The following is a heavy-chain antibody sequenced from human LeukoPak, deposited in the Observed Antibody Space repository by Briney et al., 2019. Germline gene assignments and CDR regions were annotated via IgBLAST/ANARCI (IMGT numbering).Heavy chain of an antibody. CDR1: GFTFSSYA. Sequence: GRSLRLSCAASGFTFSSYAMHWVRQAPGKGLEWVAVISYDGSNKYYADSVKGRFTISRDNSKNTLYLQMNSLRAEDTAVYYCLSSTSRDNDYWGQGTLVTVSS. CDR3: LSSTSRDNDY. D-gene: IGHD2-2*01. V-gene: IGHV3-30*04. CDR2: ISYDGSNK. J-gene: IGHJ4*02.